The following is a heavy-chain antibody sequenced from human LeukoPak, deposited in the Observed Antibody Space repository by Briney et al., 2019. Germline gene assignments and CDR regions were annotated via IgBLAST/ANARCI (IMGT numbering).Heavy chain of an antibody. CDR3: ARPYYRSDAFGI. Sequence: PSQTLSLTCTVSGGSISSGGYYWSWIRQHPGKGLEWIGYIYYSGSIYYNPSLKSRVTISVDTSKNQFSLKLSSVTAADTAVYYCARPYYRSDAFGIWGQGTMVTVSS. CDR1: GGSISSGGYY. CDR2: IYYSGSI. D-gene: IGHD2/OR15-2a*01. J-gene: IGHJ3*02. V-gene: IGHV4-31*03.